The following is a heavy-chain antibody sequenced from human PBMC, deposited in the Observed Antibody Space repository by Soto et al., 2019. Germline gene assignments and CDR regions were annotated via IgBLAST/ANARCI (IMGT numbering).Heavy chain of an antibody. CDR1: GFTFYNYA. Sequence: EVQLLESGGGLVQPGGSLRLSCVASGFTFYNYAMTWVRQAPGKGLEWVSSISASGGGTFYSDSVKGRCIISRDSSKSTLYMQMNSLRVEDTAVYYCARDPRMGASAAEYFQEWGQGTLVTVSS. CDR2: ISASGGGT. D-gene: IGHD1-26*01. J-gene: IGHJ1*01. CDR3: ARDPRMGASAAEYFQE. V-gene: IGHV3-23*01.